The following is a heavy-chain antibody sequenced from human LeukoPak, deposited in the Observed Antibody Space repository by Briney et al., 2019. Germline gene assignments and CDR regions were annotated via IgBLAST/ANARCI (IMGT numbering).Heavy chain of an antibody. CDR3: AREAAATLFDY. J-gene: IGHJ4*02. D-gene: IGHD1-26*01. CDR2: ISSSSSK. Sequence: QPGGSLRLSCAAPGFTFSSYSVNWVRQAPGKGLEWVSYISSSSSKKYADSVKGRFTISRDNAKNSLSLQMSSLKAEDTAVYYCAREAAATLFDYWGQGTLVTVSS. CDR1: GFTFSSYS. V-gene: IGHV3-48*04.